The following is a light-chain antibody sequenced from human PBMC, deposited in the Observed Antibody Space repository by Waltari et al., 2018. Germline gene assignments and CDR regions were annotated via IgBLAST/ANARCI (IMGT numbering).Light chain of an antibody. CDR2: GAS. Sequence: IGLTQSPATLSLSPGERATLSCRANKSASVYLAWYQQKPGQSPRLLISGASKRATVIPARFSASWSGTDFTLTISSLEPEDSAVYYCQQRNNWPLSFGGGTKVEIK. CDR1: KSASVY. CDR3: QQRNNWPLS. V-gene: IGKV3-11*01. J-gene: IGKJ4*01.